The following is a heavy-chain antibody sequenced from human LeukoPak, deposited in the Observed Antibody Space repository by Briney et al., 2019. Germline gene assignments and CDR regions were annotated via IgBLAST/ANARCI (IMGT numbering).Heavy chain of an antibody. J-gene: IGHJ4*02. CDR3: AKIRRDTRSWINFDN. Sequence: GSLRLSCAASGFTFSSYAMSWVRQAPGKGLEWVSAISGSGGSTYYADSVKGRFTISRDNSKNTLYLQMNSLRGDDTAAYYCAKIRRDTRSWINFDNWGQGTLVTVSS. CDR1: GFTFSSYA. CDR2: ISGSGGST. V-gene: IGHV3-23*01. D-gene: IGHD6-13*01.